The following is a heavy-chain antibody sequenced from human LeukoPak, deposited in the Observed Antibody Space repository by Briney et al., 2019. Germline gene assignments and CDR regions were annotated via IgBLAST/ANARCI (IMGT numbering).Heavy chain of an antibody. CDR1: GFTFSSYA. CDR2: ISYDGSNK. Sequence: PGGSLRLSCAASGFTFSSYAMHWVRQAPGKGLEWVAVISYDGSNKYYADSVKGRFTISRDNSKNTLYLQMNSLRAEDTAVYYCARDWNYGVFDYWGQGTLVTVSS. J-gene: IGHJ4*02. V-gene: IGHV3-30*04. CDR3: ARDWNYGVFDY. D-gene: IGHD1-7*01.